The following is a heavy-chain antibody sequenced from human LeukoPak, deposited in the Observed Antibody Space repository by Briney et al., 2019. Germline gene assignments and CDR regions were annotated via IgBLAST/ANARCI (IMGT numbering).Heavy chain of an antibody. V-gene: IGHV4-34*01. CDR3: ARGSTRPNWFDP. CDR1: GGSFSGYY. D-gene: IGHD2-2*01. Sequence: SETLSLTCAVYGGSFSGYYWSWIRQPPGKGLEWIGEINHSGSTNYNPSLKSRVTISVDTSKDQFSLKLSSVTAADTAVYYCARGSTRPNWFDPWGQGTLVTVSS. CDR2: INHSGST. J-gene: IGHJ5*02.